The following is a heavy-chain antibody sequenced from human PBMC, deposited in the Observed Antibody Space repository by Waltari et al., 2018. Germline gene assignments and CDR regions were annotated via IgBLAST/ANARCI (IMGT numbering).Heavy chain of an antibody. V-gene: IGHV3-30*18. CDR3: AKDGVAGTNYFDY. D-gene: IGHD6-19*01. Sequence: QVQLVESGGGVVQPGRSLRLSCAASGFTFSSYGMHWVRQAPGKGLEWVAVISYDGSNIYYADSVKGRFTISRDNSKNTLYLQMNSLRAEDTAVYYCAKDGVAGTNYFDYWGQGTLVTVSS. CDR2: ISYDGSNI. J-gene: IGHJ4*02. CDR1: GFTFSSYG.